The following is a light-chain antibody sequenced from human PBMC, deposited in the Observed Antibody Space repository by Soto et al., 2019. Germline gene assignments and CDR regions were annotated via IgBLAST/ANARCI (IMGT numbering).Light chain of an antibody. CDR2: EAT. Sequence: QSALTQPASVSGSPGQSITISCAGTSSDIGSYTFVSWFQQRPLKAPKLIIFEATRRPSGISDRFSGSKSGNTASLTITGLQPEDEADYYCCSYAGSLNWVFGTGTKVTVL. CDR3: CSYAGSLNWV. CDR1: SSDIGSYTF. V-gene: IGLV2-23*01. J-gene: IGLJ1*01.